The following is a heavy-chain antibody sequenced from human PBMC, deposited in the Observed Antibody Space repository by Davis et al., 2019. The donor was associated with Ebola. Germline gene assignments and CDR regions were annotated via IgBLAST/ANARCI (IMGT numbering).Heavy chain of an antibody. J-gene: IGHJ4*02. Sequence: GESLKISCAASGFTFSTYSMHWVRQAPGKGLEWVAVISYDGSKKYYADSLKGRFTISRDNSKNTLYLQVNSLRTEDTAVYYCARGDKTDYWDQGTQVIVSS. CDR3: ARGDKTDY. CDR2: ISYDGSKK. V-gene: IGHV3-30*04. CDR1: GFTFSTYS.